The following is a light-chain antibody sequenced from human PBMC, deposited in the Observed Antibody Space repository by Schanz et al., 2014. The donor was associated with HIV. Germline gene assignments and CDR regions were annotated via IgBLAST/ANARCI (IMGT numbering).Light chain of an antibody. J-gene: IGKJ2*01. Sequence: EIVLTQSPGTLSLSPGERATLSCRASQSVSSSHLAWYQQRPGQSPRLLIHGASTRATGIPARFSGSGSGTESTFTISSLQSEDSAIYYYQQYDNWPPMYTFGQGTKLEI. CDR1: QSVSSSH. CDR2: GAS. V-gene: IGKV3-15*01. CDR3: QQYDNWPPMYT.